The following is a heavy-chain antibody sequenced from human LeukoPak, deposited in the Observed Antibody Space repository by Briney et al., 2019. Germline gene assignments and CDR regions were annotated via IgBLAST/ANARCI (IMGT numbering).Heavy chain of an antibody. Sequence: GRSLRLSCAASGFTFSSYAMHWVRQAPGNGLEWVAVISYDGSNKYYADSVKGRFTISRDNSKNTLYLQMNSLRAEDTAVYYCARTPRIAVAGNHGAFDIWGQGTMVTVSS. CDR2: ISYDGSNK. CDR3: ARTPRIAVAGNHGAFDI. J-gene: IGHJ3*02. V-gene: IGHV3-30*04. D-gene: IGHD6-19*01. CDR1: GFTFSSYA.